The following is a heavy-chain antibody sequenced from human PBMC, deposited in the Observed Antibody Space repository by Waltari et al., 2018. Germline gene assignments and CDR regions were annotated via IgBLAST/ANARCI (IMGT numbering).Heavy chain of an antibody. D-gene: IGHD3-22*01. Sequence: QVQLQESGPGLVKPSETLSLTCSVSGGSISTYYWNWIRQPAAKGLEWIGRICTGGSTNYNPSLKSRVTMSVDTSKKQFSLKLSSVTAADTAVYYCATYGSGYYTDAFDIWGQGTMVTVSS. CDR2: ICTGGST. CDR3: ATYGSGYYTDAFDI. V-gene: IGHV4-4*07. J-gene: IGHJ3*02. CDR1: GGSISTYY.